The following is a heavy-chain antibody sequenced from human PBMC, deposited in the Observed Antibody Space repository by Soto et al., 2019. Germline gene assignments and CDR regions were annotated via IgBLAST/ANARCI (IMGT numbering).Heavy chain of an antibody. CDR3: ARAGNKQGGY. CDR1: GGSFSGYY. Sequence: SETLSLTCAVYGGSFSGYYWSWIRQPPGKGLEWIGEINRGGSTNYSPSLKSRVTISVDTSKNRFSLKLSSVTAADTAVYYCARAGNKQGGYWGQGTLVTVSS. CDR2: INRGGST. J-gene: IGHJ4*02. V-gene: IGHV4-34*01. D-gene: IGHD3-16*01.